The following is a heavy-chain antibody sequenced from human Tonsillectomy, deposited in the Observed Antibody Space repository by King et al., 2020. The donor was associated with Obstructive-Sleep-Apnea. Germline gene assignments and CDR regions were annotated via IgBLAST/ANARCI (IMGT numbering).Heavy chain of an antibody. J-gene: IGHJ6*02. CDR1: GFTFSSYW. CDR3: ARGDQSSRHHYYYAMDV. V-gene: IGHV3-74*01. Sequence: VQLVESGGGLVQPGGSLRLSCAASGFTFSSYWIHWVRQAPGKGLVWVSRINSDGSSTSYADSVKGRFTISRDNAKNTLYLQMNSLRAEDTAVYYCARGDQSSRHHYYYAMDVWGQGTTVTVSS. CDR2: INSDGSST. D-gene: IGHD3-16*01.